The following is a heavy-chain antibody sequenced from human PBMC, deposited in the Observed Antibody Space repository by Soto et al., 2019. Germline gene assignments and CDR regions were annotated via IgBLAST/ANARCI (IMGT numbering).Heavy chain of an antibody. CDR1: GYTFTAFP. CDR2: INTGTGNP. V-gene: IGHV1-3*04. D-gene: IGHD2-15*01. CDR3: ARGSKGVGRLFGF. J-gene: IGHJ4*02. Sequence: ASVKVSCKASGYTFTAFPIHWLRQAPGQRLEWLGWINTGTGNPRYSKKFEDRVTISRDTSADTAYIEQSSLRSEDTAVYYCARGSKGVGRLFGFWGQGSRVTVSS.